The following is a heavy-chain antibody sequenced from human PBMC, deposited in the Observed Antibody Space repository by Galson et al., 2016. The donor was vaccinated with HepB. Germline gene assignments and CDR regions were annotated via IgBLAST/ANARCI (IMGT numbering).Heavy chain of an antibody. D-gene: IGHD3-10*01. V-gene: IGHV3-7*04. J-gene: IGHJ5*02. CDR1: GFTFRNYW. Sequence: SLRLSCAASGFTFRNYWMSWVRQPPGKGLEWVANISEEGSDKYYVDSVKGRFTISRDNTNNSLYLQMNSLKAEDTAVYFCGRADRAGSGDPWGQGTLVTVSS. CDR2: ISEEGSDK. CDR3: GRADRAGSGDP.